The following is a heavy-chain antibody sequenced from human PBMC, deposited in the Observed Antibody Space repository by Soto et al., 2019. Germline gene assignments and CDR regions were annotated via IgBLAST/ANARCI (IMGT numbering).Heavy chain of an antibody. D-gene: IGHD1-26*01. CDR1: SDSITYGYY. CDR3: ARRGSRSTSALPSYDY. V-gene: IGHV4-38-2*01. J-gene: IGHJ4*02. CDR2: IFHSGTT. Sequence: PAETLSLTCDVSSDSITYGYYCDWIRQPPGEGLEWVGSIFHSGTTYYNPSLKSRLPISMDTSKAQFSLKLTPLTAADTAVYYCARRGSRSTSALPSYDYWGQGILVTVSS.